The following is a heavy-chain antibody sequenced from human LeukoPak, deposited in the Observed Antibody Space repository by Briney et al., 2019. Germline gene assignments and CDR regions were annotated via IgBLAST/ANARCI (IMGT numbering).Heavy chain of an antibody. D-gene: IGHD2-2*02. Sequence: PGGSLRLSCAASGFIFNNYAMNWVRQAPGKGLEWVSGISGSGDSTFYADSVKVRFTISRDNSKNTLDLQMNSLRAEDTAVYYCAKSRSSSVSCYNYWGQGTLVTVSS. V-gene: IGHV3-23*01. J-gene: IGHJ4*02. CDR1: GFIFNNYA. CDR2: ISGSGDST. CDR3: AKSRSSSVSCYNY.